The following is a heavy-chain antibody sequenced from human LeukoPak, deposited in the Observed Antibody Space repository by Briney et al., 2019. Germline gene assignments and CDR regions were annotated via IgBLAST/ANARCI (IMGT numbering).Heavy chain of an antibody. D-gene: IGHD4-11*01. V-gene: IGHV3-7*01. Sequence: GGSLRLSCAASGFTFSSYWMSWVRQAPGKGLEGVANIKQDGSEKHYVDSVNGRLTISRENGKNSLYLQMNSRRAEDTAVYYCARIDYSHYYFDYWGRGTLVTVSS. CDR1: GFTFSSYW. J-gene: IGHJ4*02. CDR2: IKQDGSEK. CDR3: ARIDYSHYYFDY.